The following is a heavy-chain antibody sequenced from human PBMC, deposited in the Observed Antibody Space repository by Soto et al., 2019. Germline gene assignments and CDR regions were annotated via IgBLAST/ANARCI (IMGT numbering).Heavy chain of an antibody. Sequence: GASVKVSCKASGYTFTNYGISWVRQAPGQGLEWMGWISAYNDNTNYAQKLQGGVTMTTDTSTSTAYMELRSLRSDDTAVYYCARVYYDSSGYYWFDPWGQGTLVTVSS. CDR3: ARVYYDSSGYYWFDP. CDR2: ISAYNDNT. D-gene: IGHD3-22*01. CDR1: GYTFTNYG. V-gene: IGHV1-18*01. J-gene: IGHJ5*02.